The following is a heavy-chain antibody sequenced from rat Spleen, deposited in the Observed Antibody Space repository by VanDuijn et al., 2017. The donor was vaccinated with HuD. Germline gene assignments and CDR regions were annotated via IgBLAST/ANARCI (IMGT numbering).Heavy chain of an antibody. CDR1: GFSFGDYA. J-gene: IGHJ2*01. V-gene: IGHV5-17*01. Sequence: EVQLVESDGGLVQPGRSLKFSCAASGFSFGDYAMAWVRQAPKKGLEWVASISPDGANTYYQDSVKGRFTISRDNAKSTLYLQMDSLRSEDTATYYCARHGGLRNWFAYWGQGVMVTVSS. CDR3: ARHGGLRNWFAY. D-gene: IGHD1-11*01. CDR2: ISPDGANT.